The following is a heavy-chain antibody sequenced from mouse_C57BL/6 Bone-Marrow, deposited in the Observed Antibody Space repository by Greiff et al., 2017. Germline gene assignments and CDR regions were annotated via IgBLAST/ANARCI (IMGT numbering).Heavy chain of an antibody. V-gene: IGHV1-53*01. Sequence: VQLQQPGTELVKPGASVKLSCKASGYTFTRYWMHWVKQRPGQGLEWIGNIIPRNGGTTYNETFKSKATITVDKSSSTAYMRLSSLTSEDSAVYYCARLGYYYGSSGGDWGQGTTLTVAS. CDR3: ARLGYYYGSSGGD. CDR2: IIPRNGGT. D-gene: IGHD1-1*01. J-gene: IGHJ2*01. CDR1: GYTFTRYW.